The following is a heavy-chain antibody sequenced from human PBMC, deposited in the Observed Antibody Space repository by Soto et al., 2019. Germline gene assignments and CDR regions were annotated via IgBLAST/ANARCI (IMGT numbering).Heavy chain of an antibody. J-gene: IGHJ4*02. CDR1: GFTFSSYA. D-gene: IGHD2-15*01. Sequence: EVQLLESGGGLVQPGGSLRLSCAASGFTFSSYAMSWVRQAPGKGLEWVSAISGSGGSTYYADSVKGRFTISRDNAKHALYLQMNSLRAEDTAVYYCAKGGVVVAAPEDYWGQGTLVTVSS. CDR2: ISGSGGST. CDR3: AKGGVVVAAPEDY. V-gene: IGHV3-23*01.